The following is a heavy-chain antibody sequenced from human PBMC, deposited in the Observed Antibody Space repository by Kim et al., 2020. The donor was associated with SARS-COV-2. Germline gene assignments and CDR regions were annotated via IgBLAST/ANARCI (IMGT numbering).Heavy chain of an antibody. D-gene: IGHD2-21*02. V-gene: IGHV3-74*01. CDR2: ISSNGTRT. Sequence: GGSLRLSCAASGFTFSSYGMHWVRQAPGKGLEWVARISSNGTRTTSADSVKGRFTISRDNAKNTLYLQMNRLRAEDTAVYYCEGGMTAGFSEGMDVWGQGTTVTVSS. J-gene: IGHJ6*02. CDR1: GFTFSSYG. CDR3: EGGMTAGFSEGMDV.